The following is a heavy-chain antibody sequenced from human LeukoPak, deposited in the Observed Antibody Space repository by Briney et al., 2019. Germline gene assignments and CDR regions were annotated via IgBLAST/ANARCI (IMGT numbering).Heavy chain of an antibody. V-gene: IGHV1-2*02. J-gene: IGHJ4*02. CDR2: INPNSGGT. CDR1: GYTFTGYY. CDR3: ARVVGSSWDRPYFDY. D-gene: IGHD6-13*01. Sequence: ASAKVSCKASGYTFTGYYMHWVRQAPGQGLEWMGWINPNSGGTNYAQKFQGRVTMTRDTSISTAYMELSRLRSDDTAVYYCARVVGSSWDRPYFDYWGQGTLVTVSS.